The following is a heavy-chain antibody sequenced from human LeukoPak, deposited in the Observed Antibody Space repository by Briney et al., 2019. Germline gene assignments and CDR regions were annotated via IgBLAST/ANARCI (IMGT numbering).Heavy chain of an antibody. CDR2: ISYDGSNK. Sequence: GTSLRLSCAASDCTFNSYGMHWVRQAPDKGLELVALISYDGSNKNYADSVKGRFTISRDSLKNTVYLQMDSLRPEDTAVYYCAKDPRGNWGSYPDYWGQGTLVTVSS. CDR1: DCTFNSYG. V-gene: IGHV3-30*18. D-gene: IGHD7-27*01. CDR3: AKDPRGNWGSYPDY. J-gene: IGHJ4*02.